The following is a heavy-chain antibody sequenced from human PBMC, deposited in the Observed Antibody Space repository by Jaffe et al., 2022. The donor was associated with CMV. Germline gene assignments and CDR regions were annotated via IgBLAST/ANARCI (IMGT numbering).Heavy chain of an antibody. CDR3: ARTVIYSGYDLVGVAATTYFDY. J-gene: IGHJ4*02. D-gene: IGHD5-12*01. V-gene: IGHV4-34*01. CDR2: INHSGST. Sequence: QVQLQQWGAGLLKPSETLSLTCAVYGGSFSGYYWSWIRQPPGKGLEWIGEINHSGSTNYNPSLKSRVTISVDTSKNQFSLKLSSVTAADTAVYYCARTVIYSGYDLVGVAATTYFDYWGQGTLVTVSS. CDR1: GGSFSGYY.